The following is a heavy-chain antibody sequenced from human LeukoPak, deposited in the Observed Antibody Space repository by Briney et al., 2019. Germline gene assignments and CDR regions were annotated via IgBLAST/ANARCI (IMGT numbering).Heavy chain of an antibody. CDR3: AKSGRSVYYYGSGSYPLGY. Sequence: PGGSLRLSCAASGFTFSSYGMSWVRQAPGKGLEWVSAISGSGGSTYYADSVKGRFTISRDNSKNTLYLQMNSLRAEDTAVYYCAKSGRSVYYYGSGSYPLGYWGQGTLVTVSS. D-gene: IGHD3-10*01. CDR2: ISGSGGST. J-gene: IGHJ4*02. CDR1: GFTFSSYG. V-gene: IGHV3-23*01.